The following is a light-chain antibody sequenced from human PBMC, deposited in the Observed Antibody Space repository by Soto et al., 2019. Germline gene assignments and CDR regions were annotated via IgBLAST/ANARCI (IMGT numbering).Light chain of an antibody. Sequence: DLQMTQSPSSLSASVGDRVTITCRASQSIGRYFNWYQQKPGQAPKVLIYAASTLQSGVPARFSGSGSGTDFTLTISSLQPEDFATYYCQQTHSSPFTFGPGTKVDIE. CDR2: AAS. V-gene: IGKV1-39*01. J-gene: IGKJ3*01. CDR1: QSIGRY. CDR3: QQTHSSPFT.